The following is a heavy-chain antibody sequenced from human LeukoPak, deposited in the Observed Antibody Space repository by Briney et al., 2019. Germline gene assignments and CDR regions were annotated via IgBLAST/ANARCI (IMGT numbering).Heavy chain of an antibody. Sequence: SVTVSCKASGGTFSSYAISWVRQAPGQGLEWMGRIIPILGIANYAQKFQGRVTITADKSTSTAYMELSSLRSEDTAVYYCASKADSSGYYPDYWGQGTLVTVSS. CDR3: ASKADSSGYYPDY. J-gene: IGHJ4*02. D-gene: IGHD3-22*01. CDR1: GGTFSSYA. V-gene: IGHV1-69*04. CDR2: IIPILGIA.